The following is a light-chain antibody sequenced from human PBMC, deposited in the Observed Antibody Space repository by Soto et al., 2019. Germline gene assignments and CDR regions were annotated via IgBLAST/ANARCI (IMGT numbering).Light chain of an antibody. CDR1: SSDVGRYNY. Sequence: QSVLTQPRSVSGSPGQSVAISCAGTSSDVGRYNYDSWYQQYPGKAPKLIIYDVTKRPSGVPDRFSGSKSGNTASLTISGLQAEDEADYYCCSFAGLFGGGTKLTVL. CDR2: DVT. CDR3: CSFAGL. V-gene: IGLV2-11*01. J-gene: IGLJ2*01.